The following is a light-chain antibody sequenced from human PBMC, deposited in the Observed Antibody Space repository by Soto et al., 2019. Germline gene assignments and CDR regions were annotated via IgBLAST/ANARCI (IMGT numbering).Light chain of an antibody. CDR1: SSNIGSNT. Sequence: QAVVTQAPSASGTPGQRVTISCSGSSSNIGSNTVSWYQQLPGTAPKLLIYSNYQRPAGVPDRFSGSKSGTSASLAISGLQSEDEADYYCAAWDDSLKGWVFGGGTKVTVL. CDR3: AAWDDSLKGWV. CDR2: SNY. J-gene: IGLJ3*02. V-gene: IGLV1-44*01.